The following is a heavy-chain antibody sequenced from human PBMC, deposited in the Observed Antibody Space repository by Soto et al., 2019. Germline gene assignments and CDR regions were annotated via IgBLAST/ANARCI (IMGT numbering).Heavy chain of an antibody. D-gene: IGHD2-8*01. Sequence: PGGSLRLSCAASGFTLRSYWMHWVRQAPGKGLVWVSRINSDGSSTSYADSVKGRFTISRDNAKNTLYLQMNSLRAEDTAVYYCAREKGMLPYFDYWGQGTLVTVS. CDR2: INSDGSST. J-gene: IGHJ4*02. CDR3: AREKGMLPYFDY. V-gene: IGHV3-74*01. CDR1: GFTLRSYW.